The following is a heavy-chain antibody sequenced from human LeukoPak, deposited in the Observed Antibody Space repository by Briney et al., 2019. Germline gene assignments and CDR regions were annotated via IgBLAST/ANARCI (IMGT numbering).Heavy chain of an antibody. CDR3: ARVVWLSXXXGMDV. Sequence: SETLSLTCTVSGGSISSYYWSWIRQPPGKGLEWIGYIYYSGSTNYNPSLKSRVTISVDTSKNQFSLKLSSVTAADTAVYYCARVVWLSXXXGMDVWGRGTTVTVSS. J-gene: IGHJ6*02. D-gene: IGHD3-22*01. CDR2: IYYSGST. CDR1: GGSISSYY. V-gene: IGHV4-59*01.